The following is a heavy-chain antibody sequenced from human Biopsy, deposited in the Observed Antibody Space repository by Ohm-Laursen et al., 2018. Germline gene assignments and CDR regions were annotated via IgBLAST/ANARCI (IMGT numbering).Heavy chain of an antibody. D-gene: IGHD5-18*01. CDR2: IFYDGSNT. J-gene: IGHJ6*02. CDR1: GFTFNNYG. CDR3: AKDRYNYTPIGGFSMDV. Sequence: SLRLSCTAFGFTFNNYGMQWVRQAPGKGLEWVAFIFYDGSNTYYADSVKGRFTISGDNSRDTLYLQMSSLGAEDTAVYYCAKDRYNYTPIGGFSMDVWGQGTTVTVSS. V-gene: IGHV3-30*18.